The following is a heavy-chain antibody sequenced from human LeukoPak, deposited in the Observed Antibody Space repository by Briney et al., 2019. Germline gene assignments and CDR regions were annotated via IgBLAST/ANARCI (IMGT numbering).Heavy chain of an antibody. V-gene: IGHV4-34*01. CDR1: GGSFSGYY. Sequence: SETLSLTCAVYGGSFSGYYWSWIRQPPGKGLELIGEINHSGSTNYNPSLKSRVTISVDTSKNQFSLKLSSVTAADTAVYYCARDSSGWFRKGFDYWGQGTPVTVSS. CDR3: ARDSSGWFRKGFDY. D-gene: IGHD6-19*01. CDR2: INHSGST. J-gene: IGHJ4*02.